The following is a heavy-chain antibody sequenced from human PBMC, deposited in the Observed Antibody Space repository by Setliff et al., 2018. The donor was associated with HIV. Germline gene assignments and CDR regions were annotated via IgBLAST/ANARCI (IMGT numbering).Heavy chain of an antibody. CDR3: ARDPPNSGWTLES. Sequence: GGSVRLSCAASGFSFSSQSMNWVRQAPGKGLDWVGYIWYDGINKYYADSVKGRFTISRDNSRDTVYLQMNSLRAEDTAVYYCARDPPNSGWTLESWGQGTLVTVSS. CDR1: GFSFSSQS. CDR2: IWYDGINK. D-gene: IGHD6-25*01. J-gene: IGHJ4*02. V-gene: IGHV3-33*08.